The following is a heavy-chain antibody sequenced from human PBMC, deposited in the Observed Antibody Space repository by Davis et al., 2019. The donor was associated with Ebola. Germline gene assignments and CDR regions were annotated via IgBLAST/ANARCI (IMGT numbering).Heavy chain of an antibody. CDR2: IIPIFGTT. J-gene: IGHJ5*02. CDR3: TRDLGEYYYGSGSYLVGP. D-gene: IGHD3-10*01. V-gene: IGHV1-69*13. CDR1: GGTFSNYD. Sequence: SVKVSCKASGGTFSNYDISWVRRAPGQGLEWMGGIIPIFGTTKYAQKFQGRVTITADESTRTAYMELSSLRSDDTAVYYCTRDLGEYYYGSGSYLVGPWGQGTLVTVSS.